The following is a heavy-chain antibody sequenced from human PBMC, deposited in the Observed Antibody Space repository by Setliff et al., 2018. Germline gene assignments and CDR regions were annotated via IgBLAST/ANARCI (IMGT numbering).Heavy chain of an antibody. D-gene: IGHD6-19*01. Sequence: ASVKVSCKASGYTFTSYGFSWVRQAPGQGLEWMGWIGAYNGNTYNAHKFKGRVTMTSDTSTRTAYMELRSLRSDDTAVYYCARVAIAVAGYFDLWGQGTLVTVSS. J-gene: IGHJ4*02. V-gene: IGHV1-18*01. CDR3: ARVAIAVAGYFDL. CDR2: IGAYNGNT. CDR1: GYTFTSYG.